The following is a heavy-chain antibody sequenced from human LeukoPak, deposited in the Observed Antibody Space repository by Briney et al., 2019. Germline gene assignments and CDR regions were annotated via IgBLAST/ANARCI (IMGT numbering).Heavy chain of an antibody. CDR3: ARSTTVTPYYFDY. CDR1: GGTFSSYA. V-gene: IGHV1-69*04. CDR2: IIPIPGIA. D-gene: IGHD4-17*01. Sequence: SVKVSCKASGGTFSSYAISWVRQAPGQGLEWMGRIIPIPGIANYAQKFQGRVTITADESTSTAYMELSSLRSEDTAVYYCARSTTVTPYYFDYWGQGTLVTVSS. J-gene: IGHJ4*02.